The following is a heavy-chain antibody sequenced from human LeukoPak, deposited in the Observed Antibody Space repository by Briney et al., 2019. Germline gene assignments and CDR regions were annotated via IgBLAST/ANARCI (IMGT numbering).Heavy chain of an antibody. Sequence: PGGSLRLSCAGSGFTFSNYGMHWVRQAPGKGLEGVAVIWYDGSNKYYAESVKGRFTISRDNSKNTLYLQMNSLRAEDTAVYYCARVYCSGGSCYGDYFDYWGQGTLVTVSS. D-gene: IGHD2-15*01. CDR2: IWYDGSNK. J-gene: IGHJ4*02. CDR3: ARVYCSGGSCYGDYFDY. V-gene: IGHV3-33*01. CDR1: GFTFSNYG.